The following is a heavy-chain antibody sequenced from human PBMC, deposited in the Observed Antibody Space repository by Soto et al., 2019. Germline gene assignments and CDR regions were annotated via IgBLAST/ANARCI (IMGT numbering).Heavy chain of an antibody. Sequence: SEILSLTLTASGGYSSSSTYSWGWIGQRPGKGLEWIGSMHYSGATYYNPSLKRRVSISVYMSKSQVSLNLTLVNAADTAVYFCARQRSNSSRRLSCFDPWGQGTLLIVSS. J-gene: IGHJ5*02. V-gene: IGHV4-39*01. CDR2: MHYSGAT. CDR3: ARQRSNSSRRLSCFDP. D-gene: IGHD3-16*01. CDR1: GGYSSSSTYS.